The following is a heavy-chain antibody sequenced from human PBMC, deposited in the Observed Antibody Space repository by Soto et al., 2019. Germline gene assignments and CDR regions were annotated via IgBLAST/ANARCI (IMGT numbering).Heavy chain of an antibody. CDR3: AKDLGYSYGYYYGMDV. Sequence: PGGSLSLSCAASGFTFSSYGMHWVRQAPGKGLEWVAVISYDGSNKYYADSVKGRFTISRDNSKNTLYLQMNSLRAEDTAVYYCAKDLGYSYGYYYGMDVWGQGTTVTVSS. J-gene: IGHJ6*02. V-gene: IGHV3-30*18. CDR1: GFTFSSYG. CDR2: ISYDGSNK. D-gene: IGHD5-18*01.